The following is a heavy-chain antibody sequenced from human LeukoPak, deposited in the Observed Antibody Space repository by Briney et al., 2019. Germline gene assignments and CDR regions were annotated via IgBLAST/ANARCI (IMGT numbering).Heavy chain of an antibody. CDR3: ATDFCDST. V-gene: IGHV3-15*07. Sequence: PGGSLRLSCATSGFTFSNAWMNWVRQAPGKGLEWVGRIRSNSDGGTIDHAAPVKGRFTLSRDDSKTTLYLQMNSLQTEDTAVYYCATDFCDSTWGQGTLVTVSS. CDR1: GFTFSNAW. D-gene: IGHD3-22*01. CDR2: IRSNSDGGTI. J-gene: IGHJ5*02.